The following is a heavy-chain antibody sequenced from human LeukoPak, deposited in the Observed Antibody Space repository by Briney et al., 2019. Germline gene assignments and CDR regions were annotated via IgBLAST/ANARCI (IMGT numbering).Heavy chain of an antibody. D-gene: IGHD5-24*01. CDR3: TRVGYIDEGIDY. CDR2: ISYDGSDK. Sequence: PGGSLRLSCAASGLTFSNYAMHWVRQAPGKGLEWVAVISYDGSDKYYADSVKGRFTISRDNSKSTLYLQMNSLRAEDTAIYYCTRVGYIDEGIDYWGQGTLVTVSS. CDR1: GLTFSNYA. J-gene: IGHJ4*02. V-gene: IGHV3-30*04.